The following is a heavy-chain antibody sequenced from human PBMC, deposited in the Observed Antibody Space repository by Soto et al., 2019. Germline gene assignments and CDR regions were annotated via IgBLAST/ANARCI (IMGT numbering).Heavy chain of an antibody. D-gene: IGHD6-19*01. V-gene: IGHV4-30-2*01. CDR3: AGMPYTSGLRFDP. Sequence: ASETLSLTCNMSGDSYSISTYSWSWIRQPPGKALQRIGFIYQSGVTSYNPSLASRVSISLDRSNNQCSLKLKSVTAADTAVYFCAGMPYTSGLRFDPWGPGTLVTVSS. CDR1: GDSYSISTYS. J-gene: IGHJ5*02. CDR2: IYQSGVT.